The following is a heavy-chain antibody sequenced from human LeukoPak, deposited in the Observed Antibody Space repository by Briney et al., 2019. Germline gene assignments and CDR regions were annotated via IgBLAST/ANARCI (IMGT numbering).Heavy chain of an antibody. J-gene: IGHJ6*02. V-gene: IGHV3-48*01. CDR3: ATDLSIPMDV. CDR2: ISSSSSTI. CDR1: GFTFSSYS. Sequence: PGGSLRLSCAASGFTFSSYSMNWVRQAPGKGLEWVSYISSSSSTIYYADPVKGRFTISRDNAKNSLYLQMNSLRAEDTAVYYCATDLSIPMDVWGQGTTVTVSS. D-gene: IGHD4-11*01.